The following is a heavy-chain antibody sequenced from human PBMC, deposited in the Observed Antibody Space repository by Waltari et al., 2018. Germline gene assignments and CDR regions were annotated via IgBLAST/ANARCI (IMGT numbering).Heavy chain of an antibody. CDR3: APLGASSLTLTA. V-gene: IGHV3-48*01. J-gene: IGHJ4*02. CDR2: ISGSGSPT. D-gene: IGHD1-26*01. Sequence: EVQLVESGGGLVQPGGSLRLSCAASGFTFSTYGMNWVRQAPGKGLGWVSHISGSGSPTYYADSVKGRFTISRDNAMNSLYLQMNSLRAEDTAVYYCAPLGASSLTLTAWGQGTLVTVSS. CDR1: GFTFSTYG.